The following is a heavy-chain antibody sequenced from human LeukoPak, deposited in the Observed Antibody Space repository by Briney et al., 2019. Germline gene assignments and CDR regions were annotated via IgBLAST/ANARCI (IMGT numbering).Heavy chain of an antibody. D-gene: IGHD3-3*01. V-gene: IGHV4-59*01. J-gene: IGHJ5*02. CDR1: GGSISSYY. CDR3: AGGGDFRSGYSYGNWFDP. CDR2: IYYSGST. Sequence: PSETLSLTCTVSGGSISSYYWSWIRQPPGKGLEWIGYIYYSGSTNYNPSLKSRVTISVDTSKNQFSLKLSSVTAADTAVYYCAGGGDFRSGYSYGNWFDPWGQGTLVTVSS.